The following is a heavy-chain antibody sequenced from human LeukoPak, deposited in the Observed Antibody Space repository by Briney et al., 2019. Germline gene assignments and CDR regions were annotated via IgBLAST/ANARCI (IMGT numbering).Heavy chain of an antibody. CDR3: ARDKVIASAGTPNWFDP. Sequence: ASVKVSCKASGYTFTSYVISWVRQAPGQGLEWMGWISAYNGNTNYAQKLQGRVTMTTDTATSTAYMELRSLRSDDTAVYYCARDKVIASAGTPNWFDPWGRGTLVTVSS. CDR2: ISAYNGNT. CDR1: GYTFTSYV. V-gene: IGHV1-18*01. J-gene: IGHJ5*02. D-gene: IGHD6-13*01.